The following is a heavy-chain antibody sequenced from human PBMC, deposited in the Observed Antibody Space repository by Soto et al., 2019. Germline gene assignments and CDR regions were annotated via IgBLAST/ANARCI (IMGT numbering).Heavy chain of an antibody. D-gene: IGHD4-17*01. CDR1: GGSISSSSYY. Sequence: SETLSLTCTVSGGSISSSSYYWGWIRQPPGKGLEWIGSIYYSGSTYYNPSLKGRVTISVDTSKNQFSLKLSSVTAADTAVYYCARLFYGDYVGEYYFDYWGQGTLVTVSS. V-gene: IGHV4-39*01. J-gene: IGHJ4*02. CDR3: ARLFYGDYVGEYYFDY. CDR2: IYYSGST.